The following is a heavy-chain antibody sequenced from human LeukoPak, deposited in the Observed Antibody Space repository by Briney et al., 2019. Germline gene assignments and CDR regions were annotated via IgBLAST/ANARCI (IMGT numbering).Heavy chain of an antibody. J-gene: IGHJ4*02. CDR2: ISYDGSNK. CDR1: GFTFSSYA. V-gene: IGHV3-30-3*01. CDR3: ARASGSYYNEDIDY. Sequence: GRSLRLSCAASGFTFSSYAMHWVRQAPGKGLEWVAVISYDGSNKYYADSVKGRFTISRDNSKNTLYLQINSLRAEDTAVYYCARASGSYYNEDIDYWGQGTLVTVSS. D-gene: IGHD3-10*01.